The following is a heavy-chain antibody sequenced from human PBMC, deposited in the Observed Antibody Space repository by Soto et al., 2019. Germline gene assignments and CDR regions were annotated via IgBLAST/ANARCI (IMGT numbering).Heavy chain of an antibody. CDR3: ARGGDRAWELPDY. Sequence: QVQLVESGGGLVKPGGSLRLSCAAAGFTFSDYHMTWIRQAPGRGLAWVSYMSSSCSTIYYADSVKGRFTISRDNAKNSLYLQMNSLRAEETAVYYCARGGDRAWELPDYWGQGTQVTVSS. CDR2: MSSSCSTI. J-gene: IGHJ4*02. V-gene: IGHV3-11*01. CDR1: GFTFSDYH. D-gene: IGHD1-26*01.